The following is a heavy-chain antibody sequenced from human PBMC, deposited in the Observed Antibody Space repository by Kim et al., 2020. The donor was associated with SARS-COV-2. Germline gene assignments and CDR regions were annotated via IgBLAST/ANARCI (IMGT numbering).Heavy chain of an antibody. CDR2: IWYDGSNK. D-gene: IGHD6-19*01. V-gene: IGHV3-33*06. CDR3: SKGLTEIAVACWGREGYFDY. J-gene: IGHJ4*02. Sequence: GGSLSLSCAASGFTFSSYGMHWVRQAPGKGLEWVAVIWYDGSNKYYADSVKGRFAISRDNSKNTLYLQMNSLRAEDTAVYYCSKGLTEIAVACWGREGYFDYWGQGTLVTVSS. CDR1: GFTFSSYG.